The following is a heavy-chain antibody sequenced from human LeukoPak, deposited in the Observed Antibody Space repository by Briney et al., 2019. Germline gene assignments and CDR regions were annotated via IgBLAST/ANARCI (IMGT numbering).Heavy chain of an antibody. CDR3: AILRYDNNWIGR. V-gene: IGHV1-46*01. D-gene: IGHD1-14*01. CDR2: IDPSGGAT. Sequence: ASVKVSCKASGYILTNCYMHWVRQAPGQGLEWMGMIDPSGGATSDAQKFQGRVTITRGTSSSTGYMQLSSLRSEDTAIYYCAILRYDNNWIGRWGQGTLVTVS. CDR1: GYILTNCY. J-gene: IGHJ5*02.